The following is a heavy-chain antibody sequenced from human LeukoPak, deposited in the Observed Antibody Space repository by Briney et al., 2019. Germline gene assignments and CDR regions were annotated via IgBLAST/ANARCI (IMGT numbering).Heavy chain of an antibody. J-gene: IGHJ3*02. CDR3: ARDSKQLLWFGELSHDAFDI. D-gene: IGHD3-10*01. V-gene: IGHV1-46*04. Sequence: ASVKVSCKASGYTFTSYYMHWVRQAPGQGLEWMGVINPSGGGTSYAQKLQGRVTMTRDTSTSTLYMELSSLRSEDTAVYYCARDSKQLLWFGELSHDAFDIWGQGTMVTVSS. CDR2: INPSGGGT. CDR1: GYTFTSYY.